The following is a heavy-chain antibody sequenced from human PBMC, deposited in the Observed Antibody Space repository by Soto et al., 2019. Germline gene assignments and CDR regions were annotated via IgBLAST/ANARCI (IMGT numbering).Heavy chain of an antibody. J-gene: IGHJ6*02. CDR1: GGTFSSFA. D-gene: IGHD1-1*01. V-gene: IGHV1-69*13. Sequence: GASVKVSCKAIIGKPSGGTFSSFAISWVRQAPGQGLEWMGGIIPIFGSPNYAEKFQGRVTLTADESTSTAHMELSSLRSEDTAVYFCARGGATVPSRNFFYYNGMDVWGQGTAVTVSS. CDR2: IIPIFGSP. CDR3: ARGGATVPSRNFFYYNGMDV.